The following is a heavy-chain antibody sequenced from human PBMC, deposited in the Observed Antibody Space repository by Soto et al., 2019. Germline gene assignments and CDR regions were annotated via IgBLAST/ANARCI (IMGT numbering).Heavy chain of an antibody. CDR2: ISSTAGRTS. CDR1: GFTFNTYP. J-gene: IGHJ6*02. Sequence: HPGWSLRLSCATSGFTFNTYPMTWVRQAPGKGLEWVSSISSTAGRTSSYADSVKGRFAISRDFSDNTVYLQMNNLRVDDTAVYFCAKGVLSFHYGMEVWGQGTTVTVSS. V-gene: IGHV3-23*01. D-gene: IGHD3-10*01. CDR3: AKGVLSFHYGMEV.